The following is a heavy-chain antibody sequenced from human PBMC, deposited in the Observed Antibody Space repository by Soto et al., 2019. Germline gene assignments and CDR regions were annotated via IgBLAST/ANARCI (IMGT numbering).Heavy chain of an antibody. Sequence: GVSLRLSCAASGFTFSNAWMSWVRQAPGKGLEWVGRIKSKTDGGTTDYAAPVKGRFTISRDDSKNTLYLQMNSLKTEDTAVYYCTPDGFLSGFDYWGQGTLVTVSS. J-gene: IGHJ4*02. V-gene: IGHV3-15*01. CDR1: GFTFSNAW. CDR3: TPDGFLSGFDY. D-gene: IGHD3-10*01. CDR2: IKSKTDGGTT.